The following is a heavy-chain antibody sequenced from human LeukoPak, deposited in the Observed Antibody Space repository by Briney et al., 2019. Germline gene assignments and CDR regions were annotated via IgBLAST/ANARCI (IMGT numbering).Heavy chain of an antibody. J-gene: IGHJ4*02. Sequence: GGSLRLSCAASGFTFSSYAMSRVRQAPGKGLEWVSAISGSGGSTYYADSVKGRFTISRDNSKNTLYLQMNSLRAEDTAVYYCAKDSGDIVVVPAAFDYWGQGTLVTVSS. CDR2: ISGSGGST. CDR3: AKDSGDIVVVPAAFDY. CDR1: GFTFSSYA. V-gene: IGHV3-23*01. D-gene: IGHD2-2*01.